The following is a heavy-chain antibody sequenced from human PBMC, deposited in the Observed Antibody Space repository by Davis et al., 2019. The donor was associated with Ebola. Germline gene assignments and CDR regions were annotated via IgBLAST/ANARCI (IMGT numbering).Heavy chain of an antibody. CDR2: INSDGSST. J-gene: IGHJ6*02. Sequence: GESLKISCAASGFTFSSYWMHWVRQAPGKGLVWVSRINSDGSSTSYADSVKGRFTISRDNAKNTLYLQMNSLRAEDTAVYYCARVSRITIFGVVIGHGMDVWGQGTTVTVSS. CDR1: GFTFSSYW. D-gene: IGHD3-3*01. V-gene: IGHV3-74*01. CDR3: ARVSRITIFGVVIGHGMDV.